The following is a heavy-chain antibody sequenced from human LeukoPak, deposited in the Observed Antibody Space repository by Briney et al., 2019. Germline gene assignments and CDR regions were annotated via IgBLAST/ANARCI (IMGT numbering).Heavy chain of an antibody. J-gene: IGHJ4*02. V-gene: IGHV1-18*04. CDR1: GYTFTSYG. CDR3: ARVVNYYDSSGYYWGADY. D-gene: IGHD3-22*01. Sequence: ASVKVSCKASGYTFTSYGISWVRQAPGQGLEWMGWISAYNGNTNYAQKLQGRVTMTTDTSTSTAYMELRSLRSDDTAVYYCARVVNYYDSSGYYWGADYWGQGTLVTVSS. CDR2: ISAYNGNT.